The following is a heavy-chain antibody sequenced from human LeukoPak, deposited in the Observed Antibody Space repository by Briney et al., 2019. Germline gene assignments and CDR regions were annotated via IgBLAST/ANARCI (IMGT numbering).Heavy chain of an antibody. V-gene: IGHV4-39*07. CDR2: IYYSGST. CDR1: GGSISSSSYY. CDR3: ARVRCSGGSCPYYYYYYYMDV. D-gene: IGHD2-15*01. J-gene: IGHJ6*03. Sequence: SETLSLTCTVSGGSISSSSYYWGWIRQPPGKGLEWIGSIYYSGSTYYNPSLKSRVTISVDTSKNQFSLRLRFVTAADTAVYYCARVRCSGGSCPYYYYYYYMDVWGKGTTVTVSS.